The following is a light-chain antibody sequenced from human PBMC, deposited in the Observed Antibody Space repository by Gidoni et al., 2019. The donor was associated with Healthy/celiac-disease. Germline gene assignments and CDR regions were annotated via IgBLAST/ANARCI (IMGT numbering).Light chain of an antibody. CDR2: DAS. V-gene: IGKV3-11*01. J-gene: IGKJ4*01. CDR3: QQRSNWPMT. CDR1: QSVSSY. Sequence: IVLTQSPATLSLSPGERATLSCRASQSVSSYLALFQQKPGQAPRLLIYDASNRATGIPARFSGSGSGTDFTLTISSLEPEDFAVYYCQQRSNWPMTFGGGTKVEIK.